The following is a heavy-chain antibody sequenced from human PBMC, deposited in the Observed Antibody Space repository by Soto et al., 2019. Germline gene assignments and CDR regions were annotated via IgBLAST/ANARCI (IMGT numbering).Heavy chain of an antibody. Sequence: QITLKESGPPLVKPTQTLTLTCTFSGFSLNTRGVGVGWIRQPPGKALEWLALISWDGEKRYRPSLKSRLTVTKDTSENQVVLTMTNMDPVDTATYYFAHRRGDLLTGHYYFDFWGQGTLVTVSS. CDR2: ISWDGEK. J-gene: IGHJ4*02. CDR1: GFSLNTRGVG. V-gene: IGHV2-5*02. CDR3: AHRRGDLLTGHYYFDF. D-gene: IGHD3-9*01.